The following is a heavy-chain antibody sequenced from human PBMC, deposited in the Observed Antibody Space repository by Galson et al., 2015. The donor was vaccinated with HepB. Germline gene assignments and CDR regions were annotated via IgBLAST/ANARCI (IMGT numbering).Heavy chain of an antibody. Sequence: VKVSCKASGYTFTSYGISWARQAPGQGLEWMGIINPSGGSTSYAQKFQGRVTMTRDTSTSTVYMELSSLRSEDTAVYYCARGGNCYDSSGYTRIGYWGQGTLVTVSS. CDR2: INPSGGST. V-gene: IGHV1-46*03. CDR3: ARGGNCYDSSGYTRIGY. J-gene: IGHJ4*02. CDR1: GYTFTSYG. D-gene: IGHD3-22*01.